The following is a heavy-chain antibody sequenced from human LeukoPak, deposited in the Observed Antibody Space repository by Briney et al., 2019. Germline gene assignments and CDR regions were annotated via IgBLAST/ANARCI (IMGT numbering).Heavy chain of an antibody. Sequence: ASVKVSCKASGYTFTGYYMHWVRQAPGQGLEWMGWINPNSGGTNYAQKFQGRVTMTRDTSISTAYMELSRPRSDDTAVYYCARDTRFTYDSSGYIFDYWGQGTLVTVSS. CDR1: GYTFTGYY. CDR2: INPNSGGT. V-gene: IGHV1-2*02. CDR3: ARDTRFTYDSSGYIFDY. J-gene: IGHJ4*02. D-gene: IGHD3-22*01.